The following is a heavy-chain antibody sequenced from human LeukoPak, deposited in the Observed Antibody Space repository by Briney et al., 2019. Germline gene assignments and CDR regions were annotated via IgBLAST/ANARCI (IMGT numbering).Heavy chain of an antibody. CDR1: GGSISGSSYY. Sequence: PSETLSLTCTVSGGSISGSSYYWAWIRQPPGKGLEWIASVYFDGSTYYTPSLKSRLTISVDTSRNQFSLKVSSVTAADTAVYYCARHSVSGADDYWGQGTLVTVSS. J-gene: IGHJ4*02. V-gene: IGHV4-39*01. D-gene: IGHD6-19*01. CDR3: ARHSVSGADDY. CDR2: VYFDGST.